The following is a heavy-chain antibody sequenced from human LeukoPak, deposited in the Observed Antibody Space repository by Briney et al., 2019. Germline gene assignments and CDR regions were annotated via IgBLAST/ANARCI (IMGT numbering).Heavy chain of an antibody. CDR3: TRGAGWLIDY. CDR1: GGSFSGYY. D-gene: IGHD3-16*01. V-gene: IGHV4-34*01. J-gene: IGHJ4*02. Sequence: SETLSLTCAVYGGSFSGYYWSWIRQPPGKGLEWIGEINHSGSTNYNPSLKSRVTISADTSKNQFSLKLNSMTTADTAVYYCTRGAGWLIDYWGQGTLVTVSS. CDR2: INHSGST.